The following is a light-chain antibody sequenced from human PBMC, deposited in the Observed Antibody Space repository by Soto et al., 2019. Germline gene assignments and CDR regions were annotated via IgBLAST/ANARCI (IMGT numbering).Light chain of an antibody. J-gene: IGKJ5*01. CDR3: QQSYSTTIT. Sequence: DIQMTQSPSAMSASVGDRVTITYRASQGIRNYLAWFQQKXGKVPKXXIYAASSLQSGVPSRFSGSGAGTDCTLTISSLQPEDFATYDCQQSYSTTITFGQGTRLENK. CDR1: QGIRNY. CDR2: AAS. V-gene: IGKV1-17*03.